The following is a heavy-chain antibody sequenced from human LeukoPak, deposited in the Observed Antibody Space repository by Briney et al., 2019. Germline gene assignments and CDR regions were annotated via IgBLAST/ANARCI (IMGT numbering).Heavy chain of an antibody. D-gene: IGHD1-1*01. J-gene: IGHJ4*02. CDR1: GFTFSTYW. CDR3: ARDSPGYLAYDS. Sequence: GGSLRLSCAASGFTFSTYWMTWVRQAPGKGPEWVANIKEDGSATYYVDSVKGRFTISRDNAKKSLYLQMNSLRAEDAAVYYCARDSPGYLAYDSWGQGTLVTVSS. CDR2: IKEDGSAT. V-gene: IGHV3-7*04.